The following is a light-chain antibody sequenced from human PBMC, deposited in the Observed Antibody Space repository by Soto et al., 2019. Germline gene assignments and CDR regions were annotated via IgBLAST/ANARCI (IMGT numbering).Light chain of an antibody. J-gene: IGKJ4*01. V-gene: IGKV3-20*01. CDR2: GAS. CDR1: QSVRSNC. CDR3: QQYASSPLT. Sequence: EIVLTQSPGTLSLSSGERATLSCRASQSVRSNCLAWYQQKPGQAPRLLIYGASSRATGIPDRFGGSGSGTAFTLTISRLEPEDFAVYYCQQYASSPLTFGGGTKVEIK.